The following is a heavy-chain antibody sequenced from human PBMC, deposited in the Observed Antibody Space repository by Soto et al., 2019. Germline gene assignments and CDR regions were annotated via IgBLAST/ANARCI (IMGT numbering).Heavy chain of an antibody. CDR2: ISSSSSTI. CDR1: GFTFSSYS. V-gene: IGHV3-48*01. CDR3: AREPSILAKAYCGGDCYFPSYYFDY. Sequence: EVQLVESGGGLVQPGGSLRLSCAASGFTFSSYSMNWVRQAPGKGLEWVSYISSSSSTIYYADSVKGRFTISRDNAKKTLYLQMNSLRADDTAVYYCAREPSILAKAYCGGDCYFPSYYFDYWSQGTLVTVSS. D-gene: IGHD2-21*01. J-gene: IGHJ4*02.